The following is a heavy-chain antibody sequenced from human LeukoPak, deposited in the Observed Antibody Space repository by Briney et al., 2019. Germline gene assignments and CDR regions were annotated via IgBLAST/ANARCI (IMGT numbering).Heavy chain of an antibody. CDR3: ARGDRLQGSYYYGMDV. V-gene: IGHV4-59*02. Sequence: SETLSLTCSVSGGSVSSYDWNWIRQPPGKGLEWIGYIYYSGSTNYNPSLKSRVTISVDTSKNQFSLKLSSVTAADTAVYYCARGDRLQGSYYYGMDVWGQGTTVTVSS. CDR2: IYYSGST. CDR1: GGSVSSYD. D-gene: IGHD2-2*01. J-gene: IGHJ6*02.